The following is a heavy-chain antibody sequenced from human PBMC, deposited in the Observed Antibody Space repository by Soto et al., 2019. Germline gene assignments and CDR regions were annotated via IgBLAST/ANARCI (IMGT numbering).Heavy chain of an antibody. V-gene: IGHV5-10-1*01. J-gene: IGHJ6*02. D-gene: IGHD3-3*01. CDR3: ASLSYDFWSGSPMDV. CDR1: GYSFTSYW. CDR2: IDPSDSYT. Sequence: LGESLKISCKGSGYSFTSYWISWVRQMPGKGLEWMGRIDPSDSYTNYSPSFQGHVTISADKSISTAYLQWSSLKASDTAMYYCASLSYDFWSGSPMDVWGQGTTVTVSS.